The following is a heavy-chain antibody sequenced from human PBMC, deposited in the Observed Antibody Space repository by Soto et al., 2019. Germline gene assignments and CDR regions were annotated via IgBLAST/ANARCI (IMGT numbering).Heavy chain of an antibody. Sequence: PSETLSLTCTVSGDSLSGYYWSWIRQTPGKGLEWIGNIYSSGSPHYNPSLKSRVTISVDRSKNQFPLKLSSVTAADTAVYYCAKDSVSSGYYPPDYYGMDVWGQGTTVTVSS. CDR3: AKDSVSSGYYPPDYYGMDV. D-gene: IGHD3-22*01. CDR2: IYSSGSP. J-gene: IGHJ6*02. CDR1: GDSLSGYY. V-gene: IGHV4-4*08.